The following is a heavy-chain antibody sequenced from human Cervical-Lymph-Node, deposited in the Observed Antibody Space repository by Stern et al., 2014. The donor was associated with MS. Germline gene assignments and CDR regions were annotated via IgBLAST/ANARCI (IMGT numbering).Heavy chain of an antibody. CDR2: ISPNSGET. CDR3: ARSILVITATGEFDY. V-gene: IGHV1-2*06. J-gene: IGHJ4*02. D-gene: IGHD2-15*01. CDR1: GYTFTGYY. Sequence: QVQLVQSGAEVKKPGASMKVSCKASGYTFTGYYIHWVRQAPGQGLEWMGRISPNSGETNYAQKFQGRITMTRDTSISTAYMELSSLRSDDTAVYYCARSILVITATGEFDYWGQGALVTVSS.